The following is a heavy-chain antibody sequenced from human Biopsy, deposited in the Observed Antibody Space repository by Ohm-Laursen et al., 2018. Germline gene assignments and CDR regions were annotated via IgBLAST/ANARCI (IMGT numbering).Heavy chain of an antibody. CDR2: INDGGTT. CDR3: ARRRAAPTYWYIDL. Sequence: GTLSLTCTVSGGSISSGFYYWSWIRQPPGDGLEWIGEINDGGTTYHNPSIKSRLTILVDTSKNQFSLKVNSVTAADTAVYYCARRRAAPTYWYIDLWGRGTLVTVSS. CDR1: GGSISSGFYY. J-gene: IGHJ2*01. V-gene: IGHV4-39*07. D-gene: IGHD6-13*01.